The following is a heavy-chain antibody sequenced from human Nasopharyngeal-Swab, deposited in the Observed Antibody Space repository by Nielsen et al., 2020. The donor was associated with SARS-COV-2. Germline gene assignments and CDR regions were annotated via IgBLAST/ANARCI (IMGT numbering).Heavy chain of an antibody. J-gene: IGHJ4*02. Sequence: QSLTCTVSGGSISRGGYYWSWMRQHPGEGLEWIGYIYYSGSTYYNPFLKSRVIISVDTSKNQYSLKLSSVTAADTAVYYCARVLRYFDWLFFDYWGQGTLVTVSS. CDR2: IYYSGST. D-gene: IGHD3-9*01. V-gene: IGHV4-31*03. CDR3: ARVLRYFDWLFFDY. CDR1: GGSISRGGYY.